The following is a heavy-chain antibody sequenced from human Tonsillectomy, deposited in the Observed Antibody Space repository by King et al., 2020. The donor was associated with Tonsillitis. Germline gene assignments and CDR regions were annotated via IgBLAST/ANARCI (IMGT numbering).Heavy chain of an antibody. V-gene: IGHV1-69*01. Sequence: QVQLVESGAEVKKPGSSVEVSCKASGGTFSSYAISWVRQAPGQGLEWMGGIIPIFGATNFAQKFQGRVTITADESTSTAYMELSSLRSEDTAMYYCARGAGRQPSPLRYYYYYMDVWGKGTTVTVSS. D-gene: IGHD2-15*01. J-gene: IGHJ6*03. CDR1: GGTFSSYA. CDR3: ARGAGRQPSPLRYYYYYMDV. CDR2: IIPIFGAT.